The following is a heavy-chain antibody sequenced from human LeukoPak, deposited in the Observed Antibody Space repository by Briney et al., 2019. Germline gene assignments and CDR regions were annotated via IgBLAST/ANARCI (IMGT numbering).Heavy chain of an antibody. V-gene: IGHV1-3*01. CDR3: ARDRTLITMVRGVILGY. CDR1: GYTFTSYA. J-gene: IGHJ4*02. Sequence: GASVKVSCKASGYTFTSYAMHWVRQAPGQRLEWMGWINAGNGNTKYSQKFQGRVTITRDTSASTAYMELSSLRSEDTAVYYCARDRTLITMVRGVILGYWGQGTLVTVSS. CDR2: INAGNGNT. D-gene: IGHD3-10*01.